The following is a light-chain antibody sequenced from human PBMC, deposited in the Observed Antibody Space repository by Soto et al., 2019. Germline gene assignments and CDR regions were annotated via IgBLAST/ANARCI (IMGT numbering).Light chain of an antibody. J-gene: IGKJ1*01. CDR3: QQYGSSPQT. CDR2: GAS. CDR1: QSVSSSY. Sequence: EIVFTHSPGTLSLSPGERATLSCRASQSVSSSYLAWYQQKPGQAPRLLIYGASSRATGIPDRFSGSGPGTDFTLTISRLEPEDFAVYYCQQYGSSPQTYGQGTKVDIK. V-gene: IGKV3-20*01.